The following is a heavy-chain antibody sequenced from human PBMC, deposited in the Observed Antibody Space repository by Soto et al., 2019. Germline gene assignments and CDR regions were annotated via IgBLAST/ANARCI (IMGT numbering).Heavy chain of an antibody. CDR3: ATGSPPFFPPAQFDY. J-gene: IGHJ4*02. D-gene: IGHD2-2*01. V-gene: IGHV3-7*03. CDR1: GFTFSNYW. Sequence: GGSLRLSCAASGFTFSNYWMNWVRQAPGKGLEWVANIKQDGSEKYYVDSVKGRFTISRDNSKNTLYLQMNSLRAEDTAVYYCATGSPPFFPPAQFDYWGQGTLVTVSS. CDR2: IKQDGSEK.